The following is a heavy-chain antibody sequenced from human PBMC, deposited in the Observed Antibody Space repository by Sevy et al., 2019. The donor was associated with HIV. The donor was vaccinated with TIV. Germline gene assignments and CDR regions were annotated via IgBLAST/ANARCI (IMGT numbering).Heavy chain of an antibody. V-gene: IGHV4-39*01. J-gene: IGHJ3*01. Sequence: SETLSLTCSVSGGSVSNPNYYWGWIRQPPGKGLEWIGSIYYSGATSYNPSLESRVTTSVDTSNNRLSLILTSVTAADTAVYYCARSQHFSGDYADYAFDVWGQGTMVTVSS. D-gene: IGHD4-17*01. CDR3: ARSQHFSGDYADYAFDV. CDR1: GGSVSNPNYY. CDR2: IYYSGAT.